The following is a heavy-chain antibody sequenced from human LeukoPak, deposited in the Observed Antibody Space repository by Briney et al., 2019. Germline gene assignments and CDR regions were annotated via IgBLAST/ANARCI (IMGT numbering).Heavy chain of an antibody. Sequence: GGSLRLSCAASGFTFSASAMHWVRQAPGKGLEWVAAVAYDGNSKYYADSVKGRFTISRDNSKNTLYLQMNNLRSEDTALYHCARGNTIFGASRWFDPWGQGTLVTVSS. CDR2: VAYDGNSK. D-gene: IGHD3-3*01. J-gene: IGHJ5*02. CDR3: ARGNTIFGASRWFDP. CDR1: GFTFSASA. V-gene: IGHV3-30-3*01.